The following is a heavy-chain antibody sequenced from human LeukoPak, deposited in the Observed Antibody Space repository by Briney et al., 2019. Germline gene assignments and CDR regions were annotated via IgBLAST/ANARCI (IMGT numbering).Heavy chain of an antibody. CDR1: GGSISSSSYY. D-gene: IGHD4-17*01. Sequence: SETLSLTCTVSGGSISSSSYYWGWIRQPPGKGLEWIGYIYYSGSTYYNPSLKSRVTISVDTSKNQFSLKLSSVTAADTAVYHCARSKSPDYGDYPFLFDYWGQGTLVTVSS. J-gene: IGHJ4*02. CDR2: IYYSGST. CDR3: ARSKSPDYGDYPFLFDY. V-gene: IGHV4-31*03.